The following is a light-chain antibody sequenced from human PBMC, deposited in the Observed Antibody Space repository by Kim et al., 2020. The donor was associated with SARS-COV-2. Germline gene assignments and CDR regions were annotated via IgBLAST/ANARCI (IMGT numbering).Light chain of an antibody. Sequence: LSPGESATLSCRSSQNVRSNLAWYQQKPGHTPRLLIYGASTRATGVPARFSGSGFGTEFTLSISSLQSEDFAVYYCQQYNNWPLTFGGGTKVDIK. CDR1: QNVRSN. J-gene: IGKJ4*01. V-gene: IGKV3-15*01. CDR2: GAS. CDR3: QQYNNWPLT.